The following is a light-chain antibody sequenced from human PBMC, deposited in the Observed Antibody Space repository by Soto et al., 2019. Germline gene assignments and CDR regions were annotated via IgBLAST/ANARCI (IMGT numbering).Light chain of an antibody. CDR3: LHSFT. V-gene: IGKV1-5*03. CDR1: QSISSW. CDR2: KAS. Sequence: DIQMTQSPSTLSASVGDRVTITCRASQSISSWLAWYQQKPGKAPKLLIYKASSLESGVPSRFSGSGSGTEFTLTICTLQLDDFETSYCLHSFTFGPGTKVDIK. J-gene: IGKJ3*01.